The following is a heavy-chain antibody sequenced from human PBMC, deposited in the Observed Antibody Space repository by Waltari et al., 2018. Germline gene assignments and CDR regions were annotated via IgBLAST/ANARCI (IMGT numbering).Heavy chain of an antibody. J-gene: IGHJ4*02. Sequence: QVQLQQWGAGLLKPSETLSLTCAVYGGSFSGYYWSWIRQPPGKGLEWIGEINHSGSTNYNPSLKSRVTISVDTSKNQFSLKLSSVTAADTAVYYCATRENYYDSSGYSDYWGQGTLVTVSS. V-gene: IGHV4-34*01. CDR1: GGSFSGYY. CDR2: INHSGST. D-gene: IGHD3-22*01. CDR3: ATRENYYDSSGYSDY.